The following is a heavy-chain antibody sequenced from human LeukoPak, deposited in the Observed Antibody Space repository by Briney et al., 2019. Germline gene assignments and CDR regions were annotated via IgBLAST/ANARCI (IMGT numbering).Heavy chain of an antibody. CDR2: IYYNGST. Sequence: PSETLSLTCTVSGGSIRSYYWSWLRQIRQPPGKGLQWIGFIYYNGSTSYNPSLKSRVTISVDTSKNQFSLSLSSVTAADSAVYYCARTDIAAPSNFVYYYGMDVWGQGTTVTVSS. V-gene: IGHV4-59*01. CDR3: ARTDIAAPSNFVYYYGMDV. CDR1: GGSIRSYY. D-gene: IGHD6-13*01. J-gene: IGHJ6*02.